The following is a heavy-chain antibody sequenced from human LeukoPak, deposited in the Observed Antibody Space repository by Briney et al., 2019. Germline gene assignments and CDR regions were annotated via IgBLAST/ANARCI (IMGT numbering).Heavy chain of an antibody. CDR1: GFTFSTYV. Sequence: GGSLRLSCLVSGFTFSTYVMHWVRQAPGKGLEYVSAISSNGDNTYYADSVKGRFTISRDNSKNTLYLQMSSLRADDTAVYYCVRGTGYWGQGALVTVSS. V-gene: IGHV3-64D*06. J-gene: IGHJ4*02. CDR2: ISSNGDNT. CDR3: VRGTGY.